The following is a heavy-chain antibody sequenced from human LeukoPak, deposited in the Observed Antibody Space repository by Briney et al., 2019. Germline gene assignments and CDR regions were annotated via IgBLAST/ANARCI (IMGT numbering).Heavy chain of an antibody. V-gene: IGHV3-7*01. D-gene: IGHD3-22*01. Sequence: GGSLRLSCAASGFRFSRYWMSWVRQAPGKGLEWVANMKEDGSEKYYVDSVKGRFSISRDNAKNSLYLQMKSLRAEDTAVYYCARVRVYYYDSSGYSDYWGQGTLVTVSP. CDR2: MKEDGSEK. CDR3: ARVRVYYYDSSGYSDY. J-gene: IGHJ4*02. CDR1: GFRFSRYW.